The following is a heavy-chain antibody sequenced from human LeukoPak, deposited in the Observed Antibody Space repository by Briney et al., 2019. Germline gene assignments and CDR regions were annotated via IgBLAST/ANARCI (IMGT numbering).Heavy chain of an antibody. D-gene: IGHD6-13*01. Sequence: GASVKVSCKASGYTFTSHGITWVRQAPGQGLEWMGWISVYNGNTNYAQKVQARVTMTTDTSTSTAYMELRSLRSDDTAVYYCARDLQDSSILRIWGQGTMVTVSS. CDR2: ISVYNGNT. CDR1: GYTFTSHG. CDR3: ARDLQDSSILRI. V-gene: IGHV1-18*01. J-gene: IGHJ3*02.